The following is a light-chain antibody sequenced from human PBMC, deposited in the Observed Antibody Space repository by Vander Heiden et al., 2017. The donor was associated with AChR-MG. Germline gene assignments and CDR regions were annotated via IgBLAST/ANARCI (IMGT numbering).Light chain of an antibody. CDR2: LNSDGSH. V-gene: IGLV4-69*01. CDR1: SGHNTYA. J-gene: IGLJ2*01. Sequence: QLALTQSPSASASLGASIKLTCTLSSGHNTYAIAWHQHQPDKGHRYLMKLNSDGSHDKGDGVPDRFSGSSSGAERYLTISSLQSEDEADYYCQTWDTDFVIFGEGTKLTVL. CDR3: QTWDTDFVI.